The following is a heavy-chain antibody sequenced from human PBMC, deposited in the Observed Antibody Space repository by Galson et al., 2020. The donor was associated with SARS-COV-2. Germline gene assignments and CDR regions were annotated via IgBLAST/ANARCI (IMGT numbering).Heavy chain of an antibody. CDR1: GGSISSYY. V-gene: IGHV4-59*01. CDR2: IYYSGST. Sequence: SEPLSLTCTVSGGSISSYYWSWIPQPPGKGLEWIGYIYYSGSTNYNPSLKSRVTISVDTSKNQFSLKLSSVTAADTAVYYCARGNPGYYYYYMDVWGKGTTVTVSS. J-gene: IGHJ6*03. CDR3: ARGNPGYYYYYMDV.